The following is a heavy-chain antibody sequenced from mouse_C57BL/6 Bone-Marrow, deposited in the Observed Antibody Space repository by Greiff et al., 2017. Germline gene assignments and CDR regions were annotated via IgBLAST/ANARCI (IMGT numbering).Heavy chain of an antibody. Sequence: QVQLKQSGAELVRPGASVKLSCKASGYTFTDYYINWVKQRPGQGLEWIARIYPGSGNTYYNEKFKGKATLTAEKSSSTAYMQLSSLTSEDSAVYFCARLGGYLYWYFDVWGTGTTVTVSS. V-gene: IGHV1-76*01. J-gene: IGHJ1*03. CDR2: IYPGSGNT. CDR1: GYTFTDYY. CDR3: ARLGGYLYWYFDV. D-gene: IGHD2-2*01.